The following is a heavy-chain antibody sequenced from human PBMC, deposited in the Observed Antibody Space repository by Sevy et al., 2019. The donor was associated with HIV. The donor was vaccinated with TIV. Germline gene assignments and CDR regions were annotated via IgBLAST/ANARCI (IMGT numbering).Heavy chain of an antibody. D-gene: IGHD6-6*01. V-gene: IGHV1-69*13. J-gene: IGHJ6*02. CDR1: GGTFSSYA. CDR2: IIPIFGTA. CDR3: ARNLAALPNYYYGMDV. Sequence: ASVKVSCKASGGTFSSYAISWVRQAPGQGLEWMGGIIPIFGTANYAQKFQGRVTITADESTSTAYMELSSLRAEDTAVYYCARNLAALPNYYYGMDVWGQGTTVTVSS.